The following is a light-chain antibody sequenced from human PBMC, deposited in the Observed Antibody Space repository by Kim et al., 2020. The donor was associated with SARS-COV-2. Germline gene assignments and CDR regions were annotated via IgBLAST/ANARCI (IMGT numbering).Light chain of an antibody. CDR3: QSYDNSLRGYV. Sequence: QRVTISCTGSSSNIGAGYDVHWYQQLPGTAPNLLIYGNSNRPSGVPDRFSGSKSGTSASLAITGLQAEDEADYYCQSYDNSLRGYVFGSGTKVTVL. J-gene: IGLJ1*01. V-gene: IGLV1-40*01. CDR2: GNS. CDR1: SSNIGAGYD.